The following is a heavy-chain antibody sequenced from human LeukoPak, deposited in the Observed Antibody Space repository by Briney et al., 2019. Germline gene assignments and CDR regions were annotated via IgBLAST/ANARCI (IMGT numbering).Heavy chain of an antibody. CDR1: GYTFTGYY. D-gene: IGHD6-19*01. Sequence: ASVEVSCKASGYTFTGYYMHWVRQAPGQGLAWMGWINPNSGGTNYAQKFQGRVTMTRDTSISTAYMELSRLRSDDTAVYYCARTTTVSSGPDYWGQGTLVTVSS. CDR3: ARTTTVSSGPDY. J-gene: IGHJ4*02. CDR2: INPNSGGT. V-gene: IGHV1-2*02.